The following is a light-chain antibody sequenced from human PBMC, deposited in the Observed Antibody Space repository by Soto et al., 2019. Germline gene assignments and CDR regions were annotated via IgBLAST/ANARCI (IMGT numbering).Light chain of an antibody. V-gene: IGLV1-47*01. CDR1: SCNIGSNY. CDR3: AAWDDSLSGFVV. CDR2: RNN. Sequence: QSVLTQPPSASGTPGQRVTISCSGSSCNIGSNYVYWYQQLPGTAPKLLIYRNNQRPSGVPDRFSGSKSGTSASPAISGLRSEAEADYYCAAWDDSLSGFVVFGGGTKLTVL. J-gene: IGLJ2*01.